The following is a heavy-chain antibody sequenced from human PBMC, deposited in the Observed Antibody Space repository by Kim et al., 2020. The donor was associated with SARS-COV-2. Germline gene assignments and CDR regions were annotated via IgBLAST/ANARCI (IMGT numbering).Heavy chain of an antibody. Sequence: GESLKISCKGSGYTFTSYWISWVRQMPGKGLEWMGRIDPSDSYTNYSPSFQDHVSISADKSISTAFLQWSSLKASDTAIYYCARHFYSYGFSYNFDQWGQ. D-gene: IGHD5-18*01. CDR2: IDPSDSYT. J-gene: IGHJ4*02. V-gene: IGHV5-10-1*01. CDR3: ARHFYSYGFSYNFDQ. CDR1: GYTFTSYW.